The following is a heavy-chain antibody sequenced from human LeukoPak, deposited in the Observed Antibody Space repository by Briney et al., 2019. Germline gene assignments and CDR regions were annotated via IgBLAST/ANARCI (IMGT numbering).Heavy chain of an antibody. J-gene: IGHJ4*02. CDR2: INPNSGGT. CDR3: ARGGARELYGDLYFDY. Sequence: ASVKVSCKASGYTFTGYYMHWVRQAPGQGLEWMGWINPNSGGTNYAQKFQGRVTMTRDTSISTAYMELSRLRSDDTAVYYCARGGARELYGDLYFDYWGQGTLVNVSS. CDR1: GYTFTGYY. V-gene: IGHV1-2*02. D-gene: IGHD4-17*01.